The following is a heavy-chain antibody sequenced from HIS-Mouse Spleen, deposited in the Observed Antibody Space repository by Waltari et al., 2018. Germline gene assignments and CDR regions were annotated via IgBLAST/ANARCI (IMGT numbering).Heavy chain of an antibody. CDR2: IYYSGST. CDR3: AREIPYSSSWYDWYFDL. Sequence: QLQLQESGPGLVKPSETLSLTCTVSGGSISSSSYYWGWIRQPPGKGLEWIGSIYYSGSTYYNPSLKSRVTISVDTSKNQFSLKLSSVTAAYTAVYYCAREIPYSSSWYDWYFDLWGLGTLVTVSS. CDR1: GGSISSSSYY. V-gene: IGHV4-39*07. D-gene: IGHD6-13*01. J-gene: IGHJ2*01.